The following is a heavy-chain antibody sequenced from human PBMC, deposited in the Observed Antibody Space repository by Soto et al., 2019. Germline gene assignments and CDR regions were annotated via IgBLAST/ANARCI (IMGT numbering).Heavy chain of an antibody. CDR3: ARDCSRGSYYYGSGPAGGFDP. J-gene: IGHJ5*02. D-gene: IGHD3-10*01. CDR2: IYYSGST. CDR1: GGSVSSGSYY. V-gene: IGHV4-61*01. Sequence: SETLSLTCTVSGGSVSSGSYYWSWIRQPPGKGLEWIGYIYYSGSTNYNPSLKSRVTISVDTSKNQFSLKLSSVTAADTAVYYCARDCSRGSYYYGSGPAGGFDPWGQGTLVTVSS.